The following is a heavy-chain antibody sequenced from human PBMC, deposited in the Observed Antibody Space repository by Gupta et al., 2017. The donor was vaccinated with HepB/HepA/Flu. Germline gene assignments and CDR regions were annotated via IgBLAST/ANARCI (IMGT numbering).Heavy chain of an antibody. CDR2: IDIDGKTT. CDR1: GFTFSSYW. J-gene: IGHJ4*02. Sequence: EVQLVESGGDLVQPGGSLRLSCVASGFTFSSYWMFWVRQSPEKGLVYVSRIDIDGKTTDYADSVKGRFTISRDNAKNTLYLQMDSLRGDDTAVYYCVRGGFRNTWPGAYWGQGALVTVSS. CDR3: VRGGFRNTWPGAY. D-gene: IGHD3-10*01. V-gene: IGHV3-74*01.